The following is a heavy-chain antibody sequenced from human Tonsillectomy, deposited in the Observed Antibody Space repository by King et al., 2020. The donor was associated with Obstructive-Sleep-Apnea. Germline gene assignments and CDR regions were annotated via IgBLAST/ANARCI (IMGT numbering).Heavy chain of an antibody. CDR3: PRATLYYDILTGYYTLYYFDY. J-gene: IGHJ4*02. CDR1: GGSISSYY. Sequence: QLQESGPGLVKPSETLSLTCTVSGGSISSYYWSWIRQPPGKGLEWIGYIYYSGSTNYNPSLKSRVTISVDTSKNQFSLKLSSVTAADTAVYYCPRATLYYDILTGYYTLYYFDYWGQGTLVTVSS. V-gene: IGHV4-59*01. CDR2: IYYSGST. D-gene: IGHD3-9*01.